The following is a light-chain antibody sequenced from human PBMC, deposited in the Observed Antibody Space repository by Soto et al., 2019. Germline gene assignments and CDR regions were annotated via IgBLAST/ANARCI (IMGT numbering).Light chain of an antibody. CDR3: CSYVGSYSYV. J-gene: IGLJ1*01. CDR1: SSDVGNYKY. Sequence: QSVLTQPASVSGSPGQSITISCTGTSSDVGNYKYVSWYQQHPGKAPKLMIYEVSNRPSGVSNRFSGSKSGNTASLTISGLQAEDETDYYCCSYVGSYSYVFGIGTKVTVL. CDR2: EVS. V-gene: IGLV2-14*01.